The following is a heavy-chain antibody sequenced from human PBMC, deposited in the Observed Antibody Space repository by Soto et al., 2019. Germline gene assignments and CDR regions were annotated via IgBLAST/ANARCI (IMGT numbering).Heavy chain of an antibody. CDR2: ISGSGGST. Sequence: GGSLRLSCAASGFTFSSYAMSWVRQAPGKGLEWVSAISGSGGSTYYADSVKGRFTISRDNSKNKLYLQMNSLRAEDTAVYYCAKGYPHCSGGSCYPKDAFDIWGQGTMVTVSS. J-gene: IGHJ3*02. D-gene: IGHD2-15*01. CDR1: GFTFSSYA. V-gene: IGHV3-23*01. CDR3: AKGYPHCSGGSCYPKDAFDI.